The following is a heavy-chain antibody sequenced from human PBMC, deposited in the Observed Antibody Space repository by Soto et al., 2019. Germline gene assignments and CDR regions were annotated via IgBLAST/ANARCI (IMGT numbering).Heavy chain of an antibody. CDR1: GFTFSSYG. Sequence: GGSLRLSCAASGFTFSSYGMHWVRQAPGKGLEWVAVIWYDGSNKYYADSEKGRFTISRDNSKNTLYLQMNSLRAEDTAVYYCARGIVVVPAAIPKIYYYYYGMDVWGQGTTVTVSS. J-gene: IGHJ6*02. V-gene: IGHV3-33*01. CDR2: IWYDGSNK. D-gene: IGHD2-2*02. CDR3: ARGIVVVPAAIPKIYYYYYGMDV.